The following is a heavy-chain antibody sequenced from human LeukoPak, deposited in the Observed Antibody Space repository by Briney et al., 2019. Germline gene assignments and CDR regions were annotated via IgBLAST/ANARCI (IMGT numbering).Heavy chain of an antibody. J-gene: IGHJ4*02. D-gene: IGHD5-24*01. CDR1: GGSVRGYY. Sequence: SETLSLTCTVSGGSVRGYYWSWIRHPPEKRLEWIGYMYYSGSMNYNPSLKSRVTMSVDTSKNQFSLNLTSVTAADTAVYYCARQVATIYAAIDYWGQGTLVTVSS. CDR2: MYYSGSM. CDR3: ARQVATIYAAIDY. V-gene: IGHV4-59*08.